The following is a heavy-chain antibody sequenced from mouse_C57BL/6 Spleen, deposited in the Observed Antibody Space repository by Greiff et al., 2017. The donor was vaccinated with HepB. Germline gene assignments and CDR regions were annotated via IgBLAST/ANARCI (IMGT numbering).Heavy chain of an antibody. J-gene: IGHJ4*01. Sequence: EVKLVESGGGLVKPGGSLKLSCAASGFTFSDYGMHWVRQAPEKGLEWVAYISSGSSTIYYSDTVKGRFTISRDNAKNTLFLQLTSLRSEDTAMYYCATGLLLLYYAMDYWGQGTSVTVSS. CDR1: GFTFSDYG. V-gene: IGHV5-17*01. CDR3: ATGLLLLYYAMDY. CDR2: ISSGSSTI. D-gene: IGHD1-1*01.